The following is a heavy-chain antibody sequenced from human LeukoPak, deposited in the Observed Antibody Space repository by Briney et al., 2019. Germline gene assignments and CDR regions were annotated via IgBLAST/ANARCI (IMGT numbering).Heavy chain of an antibody. CDR3: AKDLGDYGDYTYEY. J-gene: IGHJ4*02. CDR2: ISGSGGST. V-gene: IGHV3-23*01. D-gene: IGHD4-17*01. CDR1: GFTFSSYA. Sequence: GGSLRLSCAASGFTFSSYAMSWVRQAPGKGLEWASAISGSGGSTYYADSVKGRFTISRDNSKNTLYLQMNSLRAEDTAVYYCAKDLGDYGDYTYEYWGQGTLVTVSS.